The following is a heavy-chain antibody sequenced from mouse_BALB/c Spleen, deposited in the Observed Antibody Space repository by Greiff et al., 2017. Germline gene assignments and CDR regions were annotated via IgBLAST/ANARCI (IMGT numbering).Heavy chain of an antibody. Sequence: VQLQQSGAELARPGASVKLSCKASGYTFTSYWMQWVKQRPGQGLEWIGAIYPGDGDTRYTQKFKGKATLTADKSSSTAYMQLSSLASEDSAVYYCARTTVVAYAMDYWGQGTSVTVSS. CDR3: ARTTVVAYAMDY. CDR2: IYPGDGDT. CDR1: GYTFTSYW. J-gene: IGHJ4*01. V-gene: IGHV1-87*01. D-gene: IGHD1-1*01.